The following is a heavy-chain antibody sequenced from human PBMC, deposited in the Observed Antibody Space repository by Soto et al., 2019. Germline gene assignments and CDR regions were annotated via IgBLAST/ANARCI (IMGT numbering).Heavy chain of an antibody. CDR2: IIPIFGTP. CDR1: GGNFNTYP. V-gene: IGHV1-69*18. CDR3: ARDSRLWGSTGWKRENLFDI. J-gene: IGHJ3*02. D-gene: IGHD3-16*01. Sequence: QVQLEQSGAEVKRPGSSVKVSCKTSGGNFNTYPISWVRQAPGHRLEWMGKIIPIFGTPDYAQKFQGRVTINADEANTQVYMELRSLKSDDSAVYYCARDSRLWGSTGWKRENLFDIWGQGTMVTVSS.